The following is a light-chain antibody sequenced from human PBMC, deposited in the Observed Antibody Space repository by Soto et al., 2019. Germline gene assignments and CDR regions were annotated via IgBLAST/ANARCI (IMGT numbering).Light chain of an antibody. CDR3: QTWGTGIVV. CDR2: VNSDGSH. CDR1: SGQRNYA. Sequence: QPVLTQSPSASASLGASVKVTCSLSSGQRNYAIAWHQQQPGKGPRYLMKVNSDGSHTRGDGIPDRFSGSSSGAERYLIISSLQSDDEADYYCQTWGTGIVVFGGGTQLTVL. V-gene: IGLV4-69*01. J-gene: IGLJ2*01.